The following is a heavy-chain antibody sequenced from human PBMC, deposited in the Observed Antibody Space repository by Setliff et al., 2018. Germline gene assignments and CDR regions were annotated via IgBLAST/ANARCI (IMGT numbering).Heavy chain of an antibody. CDR1: GYSISSGYY. CDR2: IYHSGST. J-gene: IGHJ5*02. CDR3: ARTNYYDSSTYFNWFDP. V-gene: IGHV4-38-2*01. D-gene: IGHD3-22*01. Sequence: SETLSLTCAVSGYSISSGYYWGWIRQPPGKGLEWIGSIYHSGSTYYNPSLKSRVTMSVDTSKNQFSLKLSSVTAADTAVYYCARTNYYDSSTYFNWFDPWGQGTLVT.